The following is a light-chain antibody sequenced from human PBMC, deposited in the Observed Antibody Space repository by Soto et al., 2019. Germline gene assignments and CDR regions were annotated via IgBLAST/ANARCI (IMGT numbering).Light chain of an antibody. CDR3: QQYGSSPRT. Sequence: EIVLTQSPGTLSLSPGERATLSCRASQSVSNYLAWYQQKPGQAPRLLIYAASSRATGIPDRFSGVGSGTDFTLTISRLEPEDFAVYCCQQYGSSPRTFGQGTKVEIK. V-gene: IGKV3-20*01. CDR2: AAS. CDR1: QSVSNY. J-gene: IGKJ1*01.